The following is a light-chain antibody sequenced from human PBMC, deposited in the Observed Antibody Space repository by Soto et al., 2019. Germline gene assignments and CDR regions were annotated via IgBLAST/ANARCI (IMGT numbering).Light chain of an antibody. V-gene: IGLV2-14*01. J-gene: IGLJ1*01. CDR3: SSYTSDSYYV. Sequence: QSALTQPASVSGSPGQSITISSTGISSDVGLYDYVSWYQQHPGKAPQLMIYAVSNRPSGVSNRFSASKSGNTASLFISGLQAEDEADYYCSSYTSDSYYVFGSGTKVTVL. CDR2: AVS. CDR1: SSDVGLYDY.